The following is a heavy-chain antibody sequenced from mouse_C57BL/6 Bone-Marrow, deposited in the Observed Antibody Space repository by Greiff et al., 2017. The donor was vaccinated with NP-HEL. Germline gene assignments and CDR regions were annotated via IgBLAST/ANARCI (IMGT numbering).Heavy chain of an antibody. J-gene: IGHJ3*01. CDR3: SSLPGAWFAY. V-gene: IGHV1-26*01. Sequence: EVKLQQSGPELVKPGASVKISCKASGYTFTDYYMNWVKQSHGKSLEWIGDINPNNGGTSYNQKFKGKATLTVDKSSSTAYMALRSLTSEDSAVFYCSSLPGAWFAYWGQGTLVTVSA. D-gene: IGHD4-1*01. CDR2: INPNNGGT. CDR1: GYTFTDYY.